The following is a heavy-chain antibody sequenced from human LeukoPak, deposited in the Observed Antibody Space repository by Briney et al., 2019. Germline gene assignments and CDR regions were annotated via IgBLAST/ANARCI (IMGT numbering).Heavy chain of an antibody. D-gene: IGHD4-11*01. J-gene: IGHJ4*02. Sequence: PSETLSLTCTVSGYSISSGYYWGWIRQPPGKGLEWIGSIYHSGSTYYNPSLKSRVTISVDTSKNQFSLNLSSVTAADTAVYYCARDPSTTVGDYWGQGTLVTVSS. CDR2: IYHSGST. CDR1: GYSISSGYY. V-gene: IGHV4-38-2*02. CDR3: ARDPSTTVGDY.